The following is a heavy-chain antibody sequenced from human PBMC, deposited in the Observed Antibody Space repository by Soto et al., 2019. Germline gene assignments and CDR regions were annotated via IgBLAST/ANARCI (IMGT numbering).Heavy chain of an antibody. CDR1: GYSFTSYW. V-gene: IGHV5-10-1*01. CDR2: IDPSDSYT. J-gene: IGHJ6*02. Sequence: GESLKISCKGSGYSFTSYWISWVRQMPGKGLEWMGRIDPSDSYTNYSPSFQGHVTISADKSISTAYLQWSSLKASDTAMYYCATHSSGWNYYYGMDVWGQGTTVTVSS. D-gene: IGHD6-19*01. CDR3: ATHSSGWNYYYGMDV.